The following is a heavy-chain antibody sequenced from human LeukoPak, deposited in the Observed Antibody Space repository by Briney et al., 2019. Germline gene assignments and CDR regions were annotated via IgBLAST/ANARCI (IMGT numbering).Heavy chain of an antibody. D-gene: IGHD5-12*01. CDR1: GFIFSNFA. V-gene: IGHV3-23*01. CDR3: ARFTVVTTNSFDY. Sequence: GGSLRLSCAASGFIFSNFAMTWVRQAPGKGPEWVSGISGSGGSTYYADSVKGRFTISRDNSKNTLYLQMSSLRAEDTAVYYCARFTVVTTNSFDYWGQGTLVTVSS. CDR2: ISGSGGST. J-gene: IGHJ4*02.